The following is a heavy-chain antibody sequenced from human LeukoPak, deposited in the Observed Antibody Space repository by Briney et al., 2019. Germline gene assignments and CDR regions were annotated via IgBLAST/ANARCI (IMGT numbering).Heavy chain of an antibody. CDR3: ARHGGDYYDSSGYSDY. CDR2: IYYSGST. Sequence: SETLSLTCTVSGGSISSYYWSWIRQPPGKGLEWIGYIYYSGSTNYNPSLKSRVTISVDTSKNQFSLKLSSVTAADTAVYYCARHGGDYYDSSGYSDYWGQGTLVTVSS. D-gene: IGHD3-22*01. V-gene: IGHV4-59*08. J-gene: IGHJ4*02. CDR1: GGSISSYY.